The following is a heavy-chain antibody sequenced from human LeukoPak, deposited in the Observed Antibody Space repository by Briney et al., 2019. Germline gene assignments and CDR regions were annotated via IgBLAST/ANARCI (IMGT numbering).Heavy chain of an antibody. J-gene: IGHJ4*02. Sequence: SETLSLTCTVSGYSIISDYFWGWIRQPPGKGLEWIGSIYYSGNTYYNASLKSRVTISVDTSKNQFSLKLSSVTAADTAVYYCARAGFGLAPLRGTPFDYWGQGTLVTVSS. CDR2: IYYSGNT. D-gene: IGHD3-10*01. CDR3: ARAGFGLAPLRGTPFDY. CDR1: GYSIISDYF. V-gene: IGHV4-38-2*02.